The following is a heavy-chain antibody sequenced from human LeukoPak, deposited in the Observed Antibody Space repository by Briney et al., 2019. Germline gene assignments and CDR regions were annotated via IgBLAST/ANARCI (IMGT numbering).Heavy chain of an antibody. CDR1: GYTFTSYG. V-gene: IGHV1-18*01. CDR3: AISRTYYDILTGPRGWFDP. Sequence: ASVKVSCTASGYTFTSYGISWVRQAPGQGLEWMGWISAYNGNTNYAQKLQGRVTMTTDTSTSTAYMELRSLRSDDTAVYYCAISRTYYDILTGPRGWFDPWGQGTLVTVSS. D-gene: IGHD3-9*01. CDR2: ISAYNGNT. J-gene: IGHJ5*02.